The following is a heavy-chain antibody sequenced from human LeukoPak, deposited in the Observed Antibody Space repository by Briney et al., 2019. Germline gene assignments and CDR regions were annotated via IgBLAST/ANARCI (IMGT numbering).Heavy chain of an antibody. D-gene: IGHD3-10*01. CDR1: GFTFSSYA. CDR3: AKYGFGEFHFDY. J-gene: IGHJ4*02. V-gene: IGHV3-23*01. Sequence: GGSLRLSYAASGFTFSSYAMSWVRQAPGKGLEWVSAISGSGGSTYYADSVKGRFTISRGNSKNTLYLQMNSLRAEDTAVYYCAKYGFGEFHFDYWGQGTLVTVSS. CDR2: ISGSGGST.